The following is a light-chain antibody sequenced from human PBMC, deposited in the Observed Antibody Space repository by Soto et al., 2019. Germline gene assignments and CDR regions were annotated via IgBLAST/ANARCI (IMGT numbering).Light chain of an antibody. V-gene: IGKV3-20*01. CDR1: QSVSSNF. J-gene: IGKJ1*01. Sequence: EIVLTQSPGTLSLSPGERATLSCRASQSVSSNFLSWYHQIPGQAPRLLIYGASSRATGIPDRVSGSGSGTDFTLTISRLEPEDFAVYYCQQYGSSPWTFGQGTKVEIK. CDR2: GAS. CDR3: QQYGSSPWT.